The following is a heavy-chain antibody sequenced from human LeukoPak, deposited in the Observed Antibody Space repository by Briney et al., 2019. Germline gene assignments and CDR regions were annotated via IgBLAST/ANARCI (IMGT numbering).Heavy chain of an antibody. D-gene: IGHD3-22*01. J-gene: IGHJ4*02. CDR2: IKSRNDGGTV. V-gene: IGHV3-15*01. CDR1: GFSFSNAW. CDR3: TTVRGSLRYDSSWYPDC. Sequence: PGGSLRLSCAASGFSFSNAWMSWVRQAPGTGLEWVGRIKSRNDGGTVDYAEPVKGRFTISRDDSKNTVDLQMNSLKTEDTAVYYCTTVRGSLRYDSSWYPDCWGQGTLVTVSS.